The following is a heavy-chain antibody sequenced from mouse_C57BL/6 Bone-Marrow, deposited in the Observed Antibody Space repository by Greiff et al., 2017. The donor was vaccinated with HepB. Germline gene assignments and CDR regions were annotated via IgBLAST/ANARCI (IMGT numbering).Heavy chain of an antibody. V-gene: IGHV14-4*01. CDR1: GFNIKDDY. CDR3: TSIYDDYDGFAY. CDR2: IDPENGDT. J-gene: IGHJ3*01. D-gene: IGHD2-4*01. Sequence: VQLKESGAELVRPGASVKLSCTASGFNIKDDYMHWVKQRPEQGLEWIGWIDPENGDTEYASKFQGKATITADTSSNTAYLQLSSLTSEDTAVYYCTSIYDDYDGFAYWGQGTLVTVSA.